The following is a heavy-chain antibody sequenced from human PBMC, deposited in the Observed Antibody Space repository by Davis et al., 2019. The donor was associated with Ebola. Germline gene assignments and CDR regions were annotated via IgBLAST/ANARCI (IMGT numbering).Heavy chain of an antibody. J-gene: IGHJ4*02. V-gene: IGHV3-23*01. Sequence: GGSLRLSCAASGFTFSSYAMSWVRQAPGKGLEWVSVISGSGGSTYYADSVKGRFTISRDNSKNTLYLQMNSLRAEDTAVYYCAKSPGYSSSWYRRPLDYWGQGTLVTVSS. D-gene: IGHD6-13*01. CDR2: ISGSGGST. CDR3: AKSPGYSSSWYRRPLDY. CDR1: GFTFSSYA.